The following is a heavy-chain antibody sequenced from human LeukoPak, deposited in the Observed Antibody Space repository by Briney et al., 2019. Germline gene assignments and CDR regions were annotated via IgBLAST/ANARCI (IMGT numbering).Heavy chain of an antibody. V-gene: IGHV1-2*02. CDR3: ARPIVVVFDFDY. D-gene: IGHD2-2*01. Sequence: ASVKVSCKASGYTSTGYYMHWVRQAPGQGLEWMGWINPNSGGTNYVQKFQGRVTMTRDTSISTAYMELSRLRSDDTAVYYCARPIVVVFDFDYWGQGTLVTVSS. CDR1: GYTSTGYY. J-gene: IGHJ4*02. CDR2: INPNSGGT.